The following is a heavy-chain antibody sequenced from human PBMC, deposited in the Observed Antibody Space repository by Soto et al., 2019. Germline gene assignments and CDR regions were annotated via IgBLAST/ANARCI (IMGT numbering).Heavy chain of an antibody. V-gene: IGHV1-3*01. Sequence: ASVKVSCKASGYTFTSYAMHWVRQAPGQRLEWMGWINAGNGNTKYSQKFQGRVTITRDTSASTAYMELNSLKTEDTGIYYCTKDSYSTMIVVRFDYWGHGTLVTVSS. J-gene: IGHJ4*01. D-gene: IGHD3-22*01. CDR1: GYTFTSYA. CDR2: INAGNGNT. CDR3: TKDSYSTMIVVRFDY.